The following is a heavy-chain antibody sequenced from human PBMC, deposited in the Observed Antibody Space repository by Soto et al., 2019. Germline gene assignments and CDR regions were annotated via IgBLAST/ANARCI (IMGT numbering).Heavy chain of an antibody. Sequence: ASVKVSCKASGYTFTSYAMHWVRQAPGQRLEWMGWINAGNGNTKYSQKFQGRVTITRDTSANTAYMELSSLRSEDTAVYYCARGEMYSSSWYYIDYSGQGTLVTVSS. D-gene: IGHD6-13*01. CDR3: ARGEMYSSSWYYIDY. J-gene: IGHJ4*02. CDR2: INAGNGNT. CDR1: GYTFTSYA. V-gene: IGHV1-3*01.